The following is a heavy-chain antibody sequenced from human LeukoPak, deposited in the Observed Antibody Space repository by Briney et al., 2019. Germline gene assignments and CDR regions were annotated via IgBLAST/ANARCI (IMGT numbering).Heavy chain of an antibody. CDR3: TTDRAGDAFDI. V-gene: IGHV3-15*01. CDR2: IKSKTDGGTT. Sequence: PGGSLRLSCEASGFXFSNAWISWVRQAPGKGLEWVGRIKSKTDGGTTDYAAPVKGRFTISRDDSKNTLYLQMNSLKTEDTAVYYCTTDRAGDAFDIWGQGTMVTVSS. J-gene: IGHJ3*02. CDR1: GFXFSNAW.